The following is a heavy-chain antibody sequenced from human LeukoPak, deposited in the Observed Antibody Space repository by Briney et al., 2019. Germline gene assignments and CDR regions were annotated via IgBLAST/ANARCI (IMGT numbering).Heavy chain of an antibody. Sequence: PGRSLRLSCAASGFTFSSYAMHWVRQAPGKGLEWVAVISYDGSNKYYADSVKGRFTISRDNSKNTLYLQMNSLRAEDTAVYYCARAPTYCSSTNCYAYFDYWGQGTLVTVSS. D-gene: IGHD2-2*01. V-gene: IGHV3-30-3*01. CDR3: ARAPTYCSSTNCYAYFDY. CDR2: ISYDGSNK. CDR1: GFTFSSYA. J-gene: IGHJ4*02.